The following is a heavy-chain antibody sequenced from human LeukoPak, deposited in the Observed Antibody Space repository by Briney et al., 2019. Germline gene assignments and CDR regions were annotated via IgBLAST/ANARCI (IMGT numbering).Heavy chain of an antibody. CDR1: GFTFDDYT. J-gene: IGHJ4*02. CDR2: ISWDGGST. Sequence: GGSLRLSCAASGFTFDDYTMHWVRQAPGKGLEWVSVISWDGGSTYYADSVKGRFTISRDNSKNTLYLQMNNLRAEDTAVYYCARGGGYYAIDYWGQGTLVTVSS. V-gene: IGHV3-43*01. D-gene: IGHD1-26*01. CDR3: ARGGGYYAIDY.